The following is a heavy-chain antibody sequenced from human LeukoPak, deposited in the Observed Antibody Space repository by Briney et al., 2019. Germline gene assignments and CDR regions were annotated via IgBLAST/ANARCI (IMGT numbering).Heavy chain of an antibody. V-gene: IGHV1-2*06. D-gene: IGHD2-21*02. CDR3: ARLGYCGGDCTSTDYWYFDL. CDR1: GYTFTAYN. Sequence: ASVKVSCKASGYTFTAYNMHWVRQAPGQGLEWMGRINPNTGGTNYALKFRGRVSMTRDTSIRTVYMELTSLRSDDTAVYYCARLGYCGGDCTSTDYWYFDLWGRGTLVAVSS. CDR2: INPNTGGT. J-gene: IGHJ2*01.